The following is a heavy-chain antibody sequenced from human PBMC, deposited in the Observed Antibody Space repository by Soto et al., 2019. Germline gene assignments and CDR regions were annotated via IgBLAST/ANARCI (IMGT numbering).Heavy chain of an antibody. V-gene: IGHV4-4*02. CDR3: ARSIGYCISTFCYFWFDL. D-gene: IGHD2-2*01. CDR2: IYHSGST. J-gene: IGHJ5*02. Sequence: SETLSLTCAVSGGSIISSNWWSWVRQPPGKGLEWIGEIYHSGSTTYNPSLKSRVTLSVDTSNNQFSLKLNSVTAADTAMYYCARSIGYCISTFCYFWFDLWGQGTPVTVS. CDR1: GGSIISSNW.